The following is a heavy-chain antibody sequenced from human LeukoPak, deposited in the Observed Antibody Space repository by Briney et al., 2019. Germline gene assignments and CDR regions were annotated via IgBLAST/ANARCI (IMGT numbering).Heavy chain of an antibody. CDR3: AKVGYCSSTSCFDAFDI. J-gene: IGHJ3*02. Sequence: GGSLRLSCAASGFTFSSYSMNWVRQAPGKGLEWVSSISSSSSYIYYAVSVKGRFTISRDNAQNSLYLQMNSLRAEDTAVYYCAKVGYCSSTSCFDAFDIWGQGTMVTVSS. CDR2: ISSSSSYI. V-gene: IGHV3-21*04. D-gene: IGHD2-2*01. CDR1: GFTFSSYS.